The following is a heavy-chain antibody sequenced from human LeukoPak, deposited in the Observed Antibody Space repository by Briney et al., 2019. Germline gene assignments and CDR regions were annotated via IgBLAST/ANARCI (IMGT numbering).Heavy chain of an antibody. CDR1: GFTFSSYW. V-gene: IGHV3-74*01. CDR3: AKDREIRQQLVIASVDY. J-gene: IGHJ4*02. Sequence: GGSLRLSCAASGFTFSSYWIHWVRQAPGEGLVWLSRINVDGSSTSYADSVKGRFTISRDNAKNTLYLQMNSLRAEDTAVYYCAKDREIRQQLVIASVDYWGQGTLVTVSS. D-gene: IGHD6-13*01. CDR2: INVDGSST.